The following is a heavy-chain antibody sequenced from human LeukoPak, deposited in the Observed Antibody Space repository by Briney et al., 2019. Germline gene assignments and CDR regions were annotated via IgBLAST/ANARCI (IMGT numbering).Heavy chain of an antibody. D-gene: IGHD2-2*01. CDR2: IYYSGST. Sequence: ETLCLARAVSGGSSGSGSYYWGWVRQTPGKGLEWIGSIYYSGSTYYTPSLKSRVTVSVDTTKNQFSLGLSSVTAADTSVYYCARVVRAASRDWVFDHWGRGTLVTVSS. V-gene: IGHV4-39*07. CDR3: ARVVRAASRDWVFDH. J-gene: IGHJ2*01. CDR1: GGSSGSGSYY.